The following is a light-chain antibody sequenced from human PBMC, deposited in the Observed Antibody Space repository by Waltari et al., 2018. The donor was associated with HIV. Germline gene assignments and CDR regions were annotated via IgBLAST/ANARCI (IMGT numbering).Light chain of an antibody. V-gene: IGLV2-23*01. CDR2: EAA. CDR3: CAHAGSDTYV. Sequence: QSAPTQPASVSGSPGQSITISCTGTSSDVGTYHLVSWYQQYPGKAPKVMIYEAAKRPRGVATRFAGSKAGNTASLTTAGLHADDEADYYCCAHAGSDTYVFGTGTKVSVL. CDR1: SSDVGTYHL. J-gene: IGLJ1*01.